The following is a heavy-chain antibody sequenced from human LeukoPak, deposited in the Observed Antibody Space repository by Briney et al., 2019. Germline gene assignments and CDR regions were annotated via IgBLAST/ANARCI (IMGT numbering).Heavy chain of an antibody. Sequence: PGRSLRLSCAASGFTFSSYAMHWVRQAPGKGLEWVSSISTSSNYIYYADSVKGRFTISRDNAKNSLYLQMNSLRAEDTAEYYCARDKVPAAIGQTPFAPGAQEPLVTVSS. D-gene: IGHD2-2*02. CDR3: ARDKVPAAIGQTPFAP. CDR2: ISTSSNYI. J-gene: IGHJ5*02. V-gene: IGHV3-21*01. CDR1: GFTFSSYA.